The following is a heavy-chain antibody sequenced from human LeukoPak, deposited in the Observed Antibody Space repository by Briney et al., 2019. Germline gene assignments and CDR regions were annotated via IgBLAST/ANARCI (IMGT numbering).Heavy chain of an antibody. CDR1: GFTFSSYA. Sequence: GGSLRLSCAASGFTFSSYAMHWVRQAPGKGLEWVAVISYDGSNKYYADSVKGRFTISRDDSKNTLYLQMNSLRTEGTAVYYCAKWRRGHYYGSGTELDYWGQGTLVTVSS. J-gene: IGHJ4*02. CDR2: ISYDGSNK. D-gene: IGHD3-10*01. V-gene: IGHV3-30*04. CDR3: AKWRRGHYYGSGTELDY.